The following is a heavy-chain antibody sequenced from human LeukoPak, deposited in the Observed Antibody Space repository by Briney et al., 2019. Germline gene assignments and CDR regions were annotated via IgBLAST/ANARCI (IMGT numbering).Heavy chain of an antibody. V-gene: IGHV3-30*03. J-gene: IGHJ4*02. CDR3: ARDAYGDYYFDS. CDR1: GFTFSSYG. D-gene: IGHD4-17*01. CDR2: ISYDGSNK. Sequence: GGSLRLSCAASGFTFSSYGMHWVRQAPGKGLEWVAVISYDGSNKYYADSVKGRFTISRDNSKNTLYLQVNSLRAEDTAVYSCARDAYGDYYFDSWGQGTLVTVSS.